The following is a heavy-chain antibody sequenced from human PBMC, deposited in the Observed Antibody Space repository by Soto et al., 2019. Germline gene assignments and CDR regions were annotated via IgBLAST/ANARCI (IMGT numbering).Heavy chain of an antibody. CDR1: GFTFSIYG. V-gene: IGHV3-33*01. Sequence: QVQLVESGGGVVQPGRSLRLSCAASGFTFSIYGMHWVRQAPGKGLEWVAVIWYDGRNTYYADSVKGRFTISRDNSKNTLYLQMNSLRAEDTAVYYCARTADDYDSSGYYFDCWGQGTLVPVSS. J-gene: IGHJ4*02. CDR3: ARTADDYDSSGYYFDC. CDR2: IWYDGRNT. D-gene: IGHD3-22*01.